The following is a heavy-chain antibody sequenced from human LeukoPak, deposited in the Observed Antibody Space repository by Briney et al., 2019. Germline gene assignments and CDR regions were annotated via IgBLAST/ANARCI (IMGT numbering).Heavy chain of an antibody. CDR2: ISYDGSNK. D-gene: IGHD3-10*01. CDR3: ARAYGSGSYSYFDY. CDR1: GFTFSSYA. Sequence: PGASLRLSCAASGFTFSSYAMHWVRQAPGKGLEWVAVISYDGSNKYYADSVKGRFTISRDNSKNTLYLQMNSLRAEDTAVYYCARAYGSGSYSYFDYWGQGTLVTVSS. J-gene: IGHJ4*02. V-gene: IGHV3-30-3*01.